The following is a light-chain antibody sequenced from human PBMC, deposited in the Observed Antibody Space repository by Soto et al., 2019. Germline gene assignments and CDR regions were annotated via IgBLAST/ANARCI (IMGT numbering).Light chain of an antibody. CDR3: QQYGSSPLT. CDR2: GAS. Sequence: EIVMTQSPATLSVSPGETATLSCRASQSVSNIYLGWYQQKPGQTPSLLVYGASSRATGIPDRFSGSGSGADFTLIISRLEPEDFAVYYCQQYGSSPLTFGGGTKVDIK. CDR1: QSVSNIY. V-gene: IGKV3-20*01. J-gene: IGKJ4*01.